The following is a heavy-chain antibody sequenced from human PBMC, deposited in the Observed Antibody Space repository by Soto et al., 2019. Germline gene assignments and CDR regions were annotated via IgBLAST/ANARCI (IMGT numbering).Heavy chain of an antibody. CDR2: ISYDGSNK. Sequence: HPAGCLGIGCAACGLTLRIYAVDWVFKAQGKGLEWVAVISYDGSNKYYADSVKGRFTISRDNSKNTLYLQMNSLRAEDTAVYYCARDRVAAAPYYYYGMDVWGQGTTVTVSS. D-gene: IGHD6-13*01. J-gene: IGHJ6*02. CDR3: ARDRVAAAPYYYYGMDV. CDR1: GLTLRIYA. V-gene: IGHV3-30-3*01.